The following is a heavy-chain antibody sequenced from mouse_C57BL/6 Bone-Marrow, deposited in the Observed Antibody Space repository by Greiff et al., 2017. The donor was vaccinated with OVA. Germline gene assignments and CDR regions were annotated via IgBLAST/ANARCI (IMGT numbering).Heavy chain of an antibody. V-gene: IGHV1-9*01. CDR1: GYTFTGYW. CDR2: ILPGSGST. D-gene: IGHD2-3*01. Sequence: QVQLQQSGAELMKPGASVKLSCKATGYTFTGYWIEWVKQRPGHGLEWIGEILPGSGSTNYNEKFKGKATFTADTSSNTAYMQLSSLTTEDSAIDYCARGDGYYWYFDVWGTGTTVTVSS. J-gene: IGHJ1*03. CDR3: ARGDGYYWYFDV.